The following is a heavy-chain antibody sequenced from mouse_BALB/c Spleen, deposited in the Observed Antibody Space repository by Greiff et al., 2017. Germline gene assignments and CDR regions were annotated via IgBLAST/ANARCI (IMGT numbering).Heavy chain of an antibody. D-gene: IGHD1-1*01. CDR2: INPYNDGT. CDR1: GYTFTSYV. V-gene: IGHV1-14*01. J-gene: IGHJ4*01. CDR3: ARILYYGTPYAMDD. Sequence: VQLQQSGPELVKPGASVKMSCKASGYTFTSYVMHWVKQKPGQGLEWIGYINPYNDGTKYNEKFKGKATLTSDKSSSTAYMELSSLTSEDSAVYYCARILYYGTPYAMDDWGQGTSVTVSS.